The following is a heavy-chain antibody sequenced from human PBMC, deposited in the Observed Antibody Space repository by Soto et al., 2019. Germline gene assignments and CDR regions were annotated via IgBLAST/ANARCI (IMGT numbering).Heavy chain of an antibody. V-gene: IGHV1-24*01. J-gene: IGHJ4*02. Sequence: ASVKVACKASGYTFTSYAMHWVRQAPGQRLEWMGGFDPEDGETIYAQKFQGRVTMTEDTSTDTAYMELSSLRSEDTAVYYCATVRSGYDPFDYWGQGTLVTVSS. CDR2: FDPEDGET. D-gene: IGHD5-12*01. CDR3: ATVRSGYDPFDY. CDR1: GYTFTSYA.